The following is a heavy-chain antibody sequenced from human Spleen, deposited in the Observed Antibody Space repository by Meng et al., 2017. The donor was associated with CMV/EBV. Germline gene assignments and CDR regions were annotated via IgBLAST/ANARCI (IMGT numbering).Heavy chain of an antibody. CDR1: TFSSYA. CDR2: VSISADET. D-gene: IGHD2-15*01. CDR3: ARDWERYCTAGSCYRGAY. J-gene: IGHJ4*02. V-gene: IGHV3-23*01. Sequence: TFSSYALSWVRQAPGKGLEWVSGVSISADETSYADSVKGRFSISRDNSKNTLYLQMNSLRAEDTAVYYCARDWERYCTAGSCYRGAYWGQGALVTVSS.